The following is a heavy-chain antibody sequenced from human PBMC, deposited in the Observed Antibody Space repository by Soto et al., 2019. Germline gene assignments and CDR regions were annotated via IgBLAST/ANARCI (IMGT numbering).Heavy chain of an antibody. CDR1: GFTFSNSY. V-gene: IGHV3-7*01. J-gene: IGHJ6*02. D-gene: IGHD6-19*01. CDR3: ARGDGWLTDI. Sequence: EVQLVESGGGLVQPGGSLRLSCVVSGFTFSNSYMTWFRRAPGKGLEWVANIKRDGSEKYYVDSVKGRFTISRDNAKNSLYLQMNSLRPEDTAIYYCARGDGWLTDICGQGTTVTVSS. CDR2: IKRDGSEK.